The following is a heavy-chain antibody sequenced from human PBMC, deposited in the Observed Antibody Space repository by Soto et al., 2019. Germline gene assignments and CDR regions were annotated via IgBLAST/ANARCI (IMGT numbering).Heavy chain of an antibody. J-gene: IGHJ6*02. CDR2: IIPIFGTA. CDR1: GGTFSSYA. Sequence: GASVKVSCKASGGTFSSYAISWVRQAPGQGLEWMGGIIPIFGTANYAQKFQGRVTITADESTSTAYMELSSLRSEDTAVYYCARTDTAMVYGQVGDYYYYGMDVWGQGTTVTVSS. V-gene: IGHV1-69*13. D-gene: IGHD5-18*01. CDR3: ARTDTAMVYGQVGDYYYYGMDV.